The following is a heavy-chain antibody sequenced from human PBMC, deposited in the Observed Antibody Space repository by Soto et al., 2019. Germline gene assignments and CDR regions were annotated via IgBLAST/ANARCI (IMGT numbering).Heavy chain of an antibody. CDR2: IYHSAST. Sequence: SETLSLTCAASGGSISSGGYSWSWIRQPPGKGLELIGYIYHSASTYYNPSLKSRVTISVDRSKNQLSLKLSSVTAADTAVYYCARLGAYYQSLDPWGQGTVVTVSS. J-gene: IGHJ5*02. CDR1: GGSISSGGYS. V-gene: IGHV4-30-2*01. CDR3: ARLGAYYQSLDP. D-gene: IGHD2-21*01.